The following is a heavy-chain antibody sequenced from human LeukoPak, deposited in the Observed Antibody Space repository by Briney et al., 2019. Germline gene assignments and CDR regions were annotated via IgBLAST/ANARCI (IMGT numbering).Heavy chain of an antibody. J-gene: IGHJ4*02. V-gene: IGHV3-49*03. D-gene: IGHD1-26*01. CDR2: IRSKAYGGTT. Sequence: TGGSLRLSCTTSGFPFGDYALSWFRQAPGMGLEWVGFIRSKAYGGTTNYAASVKGRFTISRDDSKSIAYLQMNSLNTEDTAVYYCARGHEVEWELDLDYWGQGTLVTVSS. CDR1: GFPFGDYA. CDR3: ARGHEVEWELDLDY.